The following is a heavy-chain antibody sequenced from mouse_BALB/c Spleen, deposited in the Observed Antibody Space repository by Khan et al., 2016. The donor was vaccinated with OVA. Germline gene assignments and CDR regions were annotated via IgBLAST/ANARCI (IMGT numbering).Heavy chain of an antibody. CDR2: IDPFIGGT. V-gene: IGHV1S135*01. CDR1: SYSFTSYY. CDR3: ARHGYVAWFAY. Sequence: EVQLQESGPELMKPGASVKISCKASSYSFTSYYIHWVKQSHGKSLEWIGYIDPFIGGTSYNPKFKGKATLTVDKSSSTAYMHLSSLTSDDSAVYYCARHGYVAWFAYWGQGTLVTVSA. J-gene: IGHJ3*01. D-gene: IGHD2-2*01.